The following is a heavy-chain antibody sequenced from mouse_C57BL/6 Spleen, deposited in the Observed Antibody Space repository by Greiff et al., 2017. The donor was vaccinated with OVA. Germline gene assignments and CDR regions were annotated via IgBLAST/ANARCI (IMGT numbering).Heavy chain of an antibody. D-gene: IGHD3-2*02. Sequence: QVQLQQSGPGLVAPSQSLSITCTVSGFSLTSYGVDWVRQSPGKGLEWLGVIWGVGSTNYNSALKSRLSISKDNSKSQVFLKMNSLQTDDTAMYYCASGTAQATLAYWGQGTLVTVSA. CDR1: GFSLTSYG. J-gene: IGHJ3*01. CDR2: IWGVGST. CDR3: ASGTAQATLAY. V-gene: IGHV2-6*01.